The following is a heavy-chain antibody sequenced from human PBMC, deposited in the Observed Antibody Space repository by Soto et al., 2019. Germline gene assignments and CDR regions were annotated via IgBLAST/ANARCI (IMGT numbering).Heavy chain of an antibody. CDR1: VFTFSSYW. Sequence: GGSLRLSCAASVFTFSSYWMSWVRQAPGKGLEWVANIKQDGSEKYYVDSVKGRFTISRDNAKNSLYLQMNSLRAEDTAVYYCARPLLRFLEWPSYGYWGQGTLVTVSS. J-gene: IGHJ4*02. CDR3: ARPLLRFLEWPSYGY. CDR2: IKQDGSEK. D-gene: IGHD3-3*01. V-gene: IGHV3-7*01.